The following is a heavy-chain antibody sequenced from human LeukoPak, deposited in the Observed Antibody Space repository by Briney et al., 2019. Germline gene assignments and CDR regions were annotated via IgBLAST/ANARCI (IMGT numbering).Heavy chain of an antibody. D-gene: IGHD3-3*01. J-gene: IGHJ4*02. CDR1: GFTFTSYA. V-gene: IGHV3-23*01. CDR3: AKGRIFGVVIMGPDY. Sequence: GGSLRLSCAASGFTFTSYAMGWVRQAPGKGLEWVSAITGSGGSTYYADSVKGRFTISRDNSKNTLYLQMNSLRAEDTAVYYCAKGRIFGVVIMGPDYWGQGTLVTVSS. CDR2: ITGSGGST.